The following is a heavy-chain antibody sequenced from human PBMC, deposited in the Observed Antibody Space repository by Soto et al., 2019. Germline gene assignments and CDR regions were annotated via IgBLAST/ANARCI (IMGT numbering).Heavy chain of an antibody. CDR1: GLSFSSDT. CDR3: ARDVETSMDGLNYFDP. CDR2: ISSAGSYI. D-gene: IGHD5-18*01. V-gene: IGHV3-21*01. Sequence: GGSLRLSCAASGLSFSSDTMNWIRQAPGKGLEWVSSISSAGSYIYYADSVKGRFTVSRDNAKNSLYLQMNSLRAEDTAVYYCARDVETSMDGLNYFDPWGQGXLVTVYS. J-gene: IGHJ5*02.